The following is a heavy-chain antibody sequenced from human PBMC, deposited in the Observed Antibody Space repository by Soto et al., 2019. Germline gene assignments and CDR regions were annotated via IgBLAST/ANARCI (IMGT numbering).Heavy chain of an antibody. CDR3: TREQFYGMDV. D-gene: IGHD6-19*01. Sequence: QVQLVESGGGVVQPGRSLSLSCAASGFTFRAFAMHWVRQAPGKGLEWVAIISYDGSQKYYTDSVKGRFTITRDNSKNTLILQMNSLRGEAAAIYYCTREQFYGMDVWGQGTTVTVSS. CDR1: GFTFRAFA. CDR2: ISYDGSQK. V-gene: IGHV3-30-3*01. J-gene: IGHJ6*02.